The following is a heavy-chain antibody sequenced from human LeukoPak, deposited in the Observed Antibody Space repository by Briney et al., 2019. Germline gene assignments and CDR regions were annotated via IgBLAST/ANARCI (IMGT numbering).Heavy chain of an antibody. CDR3: ARGGIGSSWYDPAYGMDV. D-gene: IGHD6-13*01. CDR1: GCTFSDYY. Sequence: GGSLRLSCAASGCTFSDYYMSWIRQAPGKGLEWVSYISSSGSTIYYADSVKGRFTISRDNAKNSLYLQMNSLRAEDTAVYYCARGGIGSSWYDPAYGMDVWGQGTTVTVSS. CDR2: ISSSGSTI. V-gene: IGHV3-11*01. J-gene: IGHJ6*02.